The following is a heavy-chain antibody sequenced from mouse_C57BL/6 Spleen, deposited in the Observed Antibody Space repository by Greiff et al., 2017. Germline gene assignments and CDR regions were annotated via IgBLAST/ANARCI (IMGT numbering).Heavy chain of an antibody. CDR2: IDPENGDT. CDR3: TKGTGFAY. V-gene: IGHV14-4*01. J-gene: IGHJ3*01. Sequence: EVQLQQSGAELVRPGASVKLSCTASGFNIKDDYMHWVKQRPEQGLEWIGWIDPENGDTEYASKFQGKATITADTSSNTAYLQLSSLTSEETAVYYCTKGTGFAYWGQGTLVTVSA. D-gene: IGHD3-3*01. CDR1: GFNIKDDY.